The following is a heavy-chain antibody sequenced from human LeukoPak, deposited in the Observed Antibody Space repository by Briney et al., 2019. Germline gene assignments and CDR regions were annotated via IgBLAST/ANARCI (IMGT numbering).Heavy chain of an antibody. J-gene: IGHJ3*02. Sequence: PGGSLRLSCVASGFTLSSYAMHWVRQAPGKGLEWVAVISYDGSNKYYADSVKGRFTISRDNSKNTLYLQMNSLRAEDTAVYYCARAPEDDAFDIWGQGTMVTVSS. CDR3: ARAPEDDAFDI. CDR2: ISYDGSNK. V-gene: IGHV3-30*04. CDR1: GFTLSSYA. D-gene: IGHD1-14*01.